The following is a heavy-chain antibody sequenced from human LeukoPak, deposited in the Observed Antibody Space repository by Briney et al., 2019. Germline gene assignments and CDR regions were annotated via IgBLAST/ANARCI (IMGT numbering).Heavy chain of an antibody. D-gene: IGHD5-12*01. CDR1: GGSISSSSYY. CDR2: IYYSGST. J-gene: IGHJ2*01. CDR3: ARNGYGPDWYFDL. V-gene: IGHV4-39*07. Sequence: SETLSLTCTVSGGSISSSSYYWGWIRQPPGKGLEWIGSIYYSGSTYYNPSLKSRVTISVDTSKNQFSLKLSTVTAADTAVYYCARNGYGPDWYFDLWGRGTLVTVSS.